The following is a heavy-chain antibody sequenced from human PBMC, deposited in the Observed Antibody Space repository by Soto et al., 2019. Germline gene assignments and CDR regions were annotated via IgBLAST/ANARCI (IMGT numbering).Heavy chain of an antibody. Sequence: GGSLRLSCAASGFTFSSYWMHWVRQAPGKGLVWVSRINSDGSSTSYADSVKGRFTISRDNAKNTLYLQMNSLRAEDTAVYYCAAGHGYSSGWYYFDYWGQGTLVTVS. V-gene: IGHV3-74*01. CDR2: INSDGSST. CDR3: AAGHGYSSGWYYFDY. D-gene: IGHD6-19*01. CDR1: GFTFSSYW. J-gene: IGHJ4*02.